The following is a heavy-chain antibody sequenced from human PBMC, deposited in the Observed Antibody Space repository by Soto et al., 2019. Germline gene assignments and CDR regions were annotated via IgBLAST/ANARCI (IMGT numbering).Heavy chain of an antibody. J-gene: IGHJ4*02. D-gene: IGHD6-6*01. Sequence: EVQLLESGGGLVQPGESLRLSCAASGFTLSSYAMSWVRQAPGKGLEWVSVISGSDDSTYYADSVKGRFTISRDNSKNTLYLQMNSRRAEDTAVYYCAKRSSSSTFDYWGQGTLVTVSS. V-gene: IGHV3-23*01. CDR3: AKRSSSSTFDY. CDR1: GFTLSSYA. CDR2: ISGSDDST.